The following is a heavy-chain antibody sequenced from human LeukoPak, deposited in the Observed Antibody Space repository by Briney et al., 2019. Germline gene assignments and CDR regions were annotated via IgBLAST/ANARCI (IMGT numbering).Heavy chain of an antibody. CDR2: TYYRSKWYN. V-gene: IGHV6-1*01. CDR3: AKGRWALFDC. J-gene: IGHJ4*02. CDR1: GDSVSSNSAA. D-gene: IGHD3-10*01. Sequence: SQTLSLTCDISGDSVSSNSAAWNWIRQYPSSGLEWLGRTYYRSKWYNDYAISVKSRMTINADTSKNQFSLQLNSVTPEDTAVYYCAKGRWALFDCWGQGTLAIVSS.